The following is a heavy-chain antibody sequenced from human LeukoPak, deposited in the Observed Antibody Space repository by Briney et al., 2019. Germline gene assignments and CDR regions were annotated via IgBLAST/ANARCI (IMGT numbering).Heavy chain of an antibody. Sequence: SETLSLTCTVSGGSISSGGYYWSWIRQHPGKGLEWIGYIYYSGSTYYNPSLKSRVTISVDTSKNQFSLKLSSVTAADTAVYYCAIGYYDFWGGYNWFDPWGQGTLVTVSS. J-gene: IGHJ5*02. D-gene: IGHD3-3*01. V-gene: IGHV4-31*03. CDR3: AIGYYDFWGGYNWFDP. CDR2: IYYSGST. CDR1: GGSISSGGYY.